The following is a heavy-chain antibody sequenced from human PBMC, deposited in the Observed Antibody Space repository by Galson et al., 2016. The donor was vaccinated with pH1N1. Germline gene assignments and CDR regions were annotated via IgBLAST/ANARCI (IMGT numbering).Heavy chain of an antibody. J-gene: IGHJ6*03. V-gene: IGHV3-23*01. CDR1: GVSFTYHG. CDR3: AKRVAARPSYYMDV. Sequence: SLRLSCAASGVSFTYHGMSWVRQAPGMGMEWVSAIVGSGDRTYYADSVKGRFTISRDNSKNTLYLQMNSLRVDDTAIYYCAKRVAARPSYYMDVWGKGTTVTVSS. D-gene: IGHD2-15*01. CDR2: IVGSGDRT.